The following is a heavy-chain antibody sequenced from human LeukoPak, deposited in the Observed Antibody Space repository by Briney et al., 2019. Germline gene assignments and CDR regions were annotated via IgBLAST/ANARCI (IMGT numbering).Heavy chain of an antibody. Sequence: SETLSLTCAVYGVSFSGYYWSWLRQPPGKGLEWIGEINHSGSTNYNPSHKSRVTISIDTSKNQFSLKLSSVPAADTAVYYCARGRGRYQGWFDPWGQGTLVTVSS. V-gene: IGHV4-34*01. CDR3: ARGRGRYQGWFDP. CDR1: GVSFSGYY. CDR2: INHSGST. D-gene: IGHD2-2*01. J-gene: IGHJ5*02.